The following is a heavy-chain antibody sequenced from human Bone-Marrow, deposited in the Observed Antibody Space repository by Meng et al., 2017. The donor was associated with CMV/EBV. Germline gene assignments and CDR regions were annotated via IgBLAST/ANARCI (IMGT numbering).Heavy chain of an antibody. CDR2: IIPIFGTA. J-gene: IGHJ6*02. Sequence: SVKVSCKASGGTFSSYAISWVRQAPGQGLEWMGGIIPIFGTANYAQKFQGRVTITTDESTSTAYMELSSLRSEDTAVYYCARDERLAIFPPEGMDVWGQGTTVTVSS. V-gene: IGHV1-69*05. CDR3: ARDERLAIFPPEGMDV. D-gene: IGHD3-9*01. CDR1: GGTFSSYA.